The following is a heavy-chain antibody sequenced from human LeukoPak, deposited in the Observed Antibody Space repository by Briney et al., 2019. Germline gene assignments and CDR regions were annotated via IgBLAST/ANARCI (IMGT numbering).Heavy chain of an antibody. Sequence: PGESLRLSCAASGFTVSSNYMSWVRQAPGKRLEWVSVIYSGGSTYYPDSVKGRFTISRDNSKNTLYLQMNSLRAEDTAVYYCARGRQLAFDYWGQGTLVTVSS. D-gene: IGHD6-13*01. CDR2: IYSGGST. J-gene: IGHJ4*02. CDR1: GFTVSSNY. V-gene: IGHV3-53*01. CDR3: ARGRQLAFDY.